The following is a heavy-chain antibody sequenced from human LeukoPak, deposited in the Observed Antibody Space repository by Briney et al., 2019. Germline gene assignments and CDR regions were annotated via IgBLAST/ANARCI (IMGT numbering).Heavy chain of an antibody. V-gene: IGHV3-48*03. CDR2: ISSSGSTI. D-gene: IGHD7-27*01. CDR1: GFTFSSYE. J-gene: IGHJ4*02. CDR3: ASPHWGAGTFFDY. Sequence: GGSLRLSCAASGFTFSSYEMNWVRQAPGKGLEWVSYISSSGSTIYYADSVKGRFTISRDNAKNSLYLQMNNLRAEDTAVYYCASPHWGAGTFFDYWGQGTLVTVSS.